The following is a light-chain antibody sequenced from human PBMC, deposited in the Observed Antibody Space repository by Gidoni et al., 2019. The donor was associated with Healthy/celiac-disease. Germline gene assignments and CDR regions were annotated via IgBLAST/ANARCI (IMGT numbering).Light chain of an antibody. CDR1: KSISSW. V-gene: IGKV1-5*03. CDR3: HQYKSYWT. CDR2: KAS. Sequence: DSQMTQSPSTRSASVGDSVTITCRASKSISSWLAWYQHNPGKAPKLLIYKASSLESRVPSRFSGSGSGTAFTLTIISLQPDDFATYYCHQYKSYWTFGQGTKVEIK. J-gene: IGKJ1*01.